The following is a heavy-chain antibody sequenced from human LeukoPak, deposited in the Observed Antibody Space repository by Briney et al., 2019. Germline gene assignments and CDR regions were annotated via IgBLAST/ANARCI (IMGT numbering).Heavy chain of an antibody. CDR1: GYTFTGYY. CDR3: VTGAPWV. Sequence: ASVKVSCKASGYTFTGYYMHWVRQAPGQGLEWMGWMDPKTGKSGYAQKFQGRVSMTRNTSITTAYLEFSSLRPADTAIYYCVTGAPWVWGQGTLIVVSS. D-gene: IGHD1-26*01. J-gene: IGHJ4*02. CDR2: MDPKTGKS. V-gene: IGHV1-8*02.